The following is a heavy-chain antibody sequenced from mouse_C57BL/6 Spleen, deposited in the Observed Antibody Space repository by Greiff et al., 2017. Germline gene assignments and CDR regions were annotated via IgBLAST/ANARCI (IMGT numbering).Heavy chain of an antibody. V-gene: IGHV1-22*01. CDR1: GYTFTDYN. Sequence: VQLQQSGPELVKPGASVKMSCKASGYTFTDYNMHWVKQSHGKSLEWIGYINPNNGGTSYNQKFKGKATLTVNKSSSTAYMELRSLTSEDSAVYYCAKEDYSNYGYAMDYWGQGTSVTVSS. J-gene: IGHJ4*01. CDR3: AKEDYSNYGYAMDY. D-gene: IGHD2-5*01. CDR2: INPNNGGT.